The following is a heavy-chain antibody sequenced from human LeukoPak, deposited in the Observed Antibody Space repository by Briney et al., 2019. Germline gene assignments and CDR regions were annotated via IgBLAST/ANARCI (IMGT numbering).Heavy chain of an antibody. D-gene: IGHD4-17*01. V-gene: IGHV3-21*01. CDR3: AKVADYGDYAPLGH. CDR1: GFSVSSYA. J-gene: IGHJ4*01. CDR2: ITTTSDYI. Sequence: GGSLRLSCAASGFSVSSYAMTWVRQAPGKGLQWVSSITTTSDYIYYSDSVKGRFTISRDNAKNSLYLQMNSLRAEDTAVYYCAKVADYGDYAPLGHWGQGTLVTVSS.